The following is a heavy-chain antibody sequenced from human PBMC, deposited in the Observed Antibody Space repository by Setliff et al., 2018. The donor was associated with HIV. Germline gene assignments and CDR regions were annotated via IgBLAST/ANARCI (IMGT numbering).Heavy chain of an antibody. D-gene: IGHD3-22*01. Sequence: SETLSLTCNVSSGSVNNYWWTWIRRPPGKGLEWIGYIYYSGSTYYNPSLKSRVTISVGTSKNQFSLMLSSVTAADTAVYYCARLGDYDSSGYSWFDYWGQGTLVTVSS. CDR2: IYYSGST. CDR1: SGSVNNYW. J-gene: IGHJ4*02. CDR3: ARLGDYDSSGYSWFDY. V-gene: IGHV4-59*02.